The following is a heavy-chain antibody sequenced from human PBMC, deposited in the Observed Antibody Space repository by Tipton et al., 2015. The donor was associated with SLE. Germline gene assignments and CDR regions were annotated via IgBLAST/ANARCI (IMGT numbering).Heavy chain of an antibody. Sequence: GSLRLSCAASGFTFSSYGMHWVRQAPGKGLEWVAFIRYDGSNKYYADSVKGRFTISRDNSKNTLYLQMNSLRAEDTAVYYCAKDHQVRLNYFDYWGQGTLVTVSS. V-gene: IGHV3-30*02. CDR3: AKDHQVRLNYFDY. D-gene: IGHD2-2*01. CDR2: IRYDGSNK. CDR1: GFTFSSYG. J-gene: IGHJ4*02.